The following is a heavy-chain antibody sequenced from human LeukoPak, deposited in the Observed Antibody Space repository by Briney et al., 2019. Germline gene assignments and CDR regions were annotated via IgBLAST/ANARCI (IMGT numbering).Heavy chain of an antibody. V-gene: IGHV4-59*01. D-gene: IGHD4-23*01. CDR2: IYYSGAT. Sequence: YPSETLSLTCSVSGGSISGYYWTWIRQPSGKGLEWVGQIYYSGATNYNPSLKSRVTISVDTSKNHFSLKLSSVTAADTALYYCARVLNRGGNQPFDYWGQGTLVTVSS. CDR3: ARVLNRGGNQPFDY. J-gene: IGHJ4*02. CDR1: GGSISGYY.